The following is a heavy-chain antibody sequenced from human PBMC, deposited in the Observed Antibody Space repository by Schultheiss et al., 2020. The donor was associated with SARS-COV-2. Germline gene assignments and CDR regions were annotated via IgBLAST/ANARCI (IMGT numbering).Heavy chain of an antibody. J-gene: IGHJ4*02. CDR3: ARGGPRTTLNY. CDR2: ISGSGGST. V-gene: IGHV3-23*01. Sequence: GGSLRLSCTASGFTFGDYAMSWVRQAPGKGLEWVSAISGSGGSTYYADSVKGRFTISRDNSKNTLYLQMNSLRAEDTAVYYCARGGPRTTLNYWGQGTLVTVSS. D-gene: IGHD4-17*01. CDR1: GFTFGDYA.